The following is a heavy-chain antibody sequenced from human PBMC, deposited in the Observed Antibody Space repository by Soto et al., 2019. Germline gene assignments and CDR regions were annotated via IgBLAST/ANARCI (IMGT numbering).Heavy chain of an antibody. CDR1: GFTFSSYW. D-gene: IGHD3-22*01. V-gene: IGHV3-74*01. Sequence: GSLRLSCAASGFTFSSYWMHWVRQAPGKGLVWVSRINSDGSSTSYADSVKGRFTISRDNAKNTLYLQMNSLRAEDTAVYYCARVNYYDSTCFDIWGQGTMVTVSS. J-gene: IGHJ3*02. CDR3: ARVNYYDSTCFDI. CDR2: INSDGSST.